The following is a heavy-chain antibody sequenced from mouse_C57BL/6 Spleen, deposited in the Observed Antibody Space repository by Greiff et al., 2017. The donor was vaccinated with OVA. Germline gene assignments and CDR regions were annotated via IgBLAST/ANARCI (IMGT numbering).Heavy chain of an antibody. D-gene: IGHD2-4*01. J-gene: IGHJ4*01. CDR1: GYTFTSYG. CDR3: ARVDYDGGDYAMDD. CDR2: IYPRGGYT. Sequence: QVQLKQSGAELARPGASVKLSCKASGYTFTSYGISWVKQRTGQGLEWIGEIYPRGGYTYSNEKFKGKATLTADKSSSTAYMELRSLTSEDSAVYFGARVDYDGGDYAMDDWGKGTSVTVSS. V-gene: IGHV1-81*01.